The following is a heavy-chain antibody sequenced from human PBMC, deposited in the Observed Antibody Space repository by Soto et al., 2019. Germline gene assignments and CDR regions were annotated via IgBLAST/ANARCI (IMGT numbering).Heavy chain of an antibody. CDR3: ARGGYGDYPSYFDY. J-gene: IGHJ4*02. V-gene: IGHV4-31*03. CDR1: GGSISSGGYY. Sequence: QVQLQESGPGLVKPSQTLSLTCTVSGGSISSGGYYWSWIRQHPGKGLEWIGYIYYSGSTYYNPSRKSRVTISVDTSKNQFSLKLSSVTAADTAVYYCARGGYGDYPSYFDYWGQGTLVTVSS. CDR2: IYYSGST. D-gene: IGHD4-17*01.